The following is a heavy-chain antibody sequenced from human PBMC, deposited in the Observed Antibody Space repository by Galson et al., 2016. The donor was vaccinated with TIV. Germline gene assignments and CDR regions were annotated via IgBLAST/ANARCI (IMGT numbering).Heavy chain of an antibody. CDR1: GFSLNTDGMC. D-gene: IGHD3-22*01. J-gene: IGHJ4*02. V-gene: IGHV2-70*11. CDR2: IDWDDGK. CDR3: ARISGYYDTTGHYIPRSFDY. Sequence: PALVKPTQTLTLTCTFSGFSLNTDGMCVNWIRQPPGKALEWLARIDWDDGKSYSPSLKSRLTISKDTSKNQVVLTMTNMDPVDTATYYCARISGYYDTTGHYIPRSFDYWGQGALVTVSS.